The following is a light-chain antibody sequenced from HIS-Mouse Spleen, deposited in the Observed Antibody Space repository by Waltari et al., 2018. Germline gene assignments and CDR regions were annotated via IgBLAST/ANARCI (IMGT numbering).Light chain of an antibody. J-gene: IGLJ2*01. CDR3: SSYTSSSFNVV. Sequence: QSALTQPASVSGSPGQSITISCTGTSRDVGGYHYVSWYQQHPGKAPKRMIYDVSNRPSGVSNRFSGSKSGNTASLTISGLQAEDEADYYCSSYTSSSFNVVFGGGTKLTVL. V-gene: IGLV2-14*03. CDR2: DVS. CDR1: SRDVGGYHY.